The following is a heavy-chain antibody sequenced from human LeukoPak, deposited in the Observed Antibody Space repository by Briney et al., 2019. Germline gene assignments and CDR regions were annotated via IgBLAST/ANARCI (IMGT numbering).Heavy chain of an antibody. J-gene: IGHJ6*03. CDR3: ARRVEHCSSTSCKTNYYYYMDV. CDR1: GGSISSYY. D-gene: IGHD2-2*01. V-gene: IGHV4-4*09. CDR2: IYTSGST. Sequence: SETLSLTCTVSGGSISSYYWSWIRQPPGKGLEWIGYIYTSGSTNYNPSLKSRVTISVDTSKNQFSLKLSSVTAADTAVYYCARRVEHCSSTSCKTNYYYYMDVWGKGTTVTVSS.